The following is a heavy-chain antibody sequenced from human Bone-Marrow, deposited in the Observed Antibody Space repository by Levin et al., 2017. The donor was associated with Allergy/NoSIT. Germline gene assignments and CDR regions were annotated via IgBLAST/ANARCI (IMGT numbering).Heavy chain of an antibody. V-gene: IGHV3-21*01. Sequence: AGGSLRLSCAASGFTFSTSSMNWVRQAPGKGLEWVSSISVGSSTYIYYADSVKGRFTISRDNAKNSLYLQMNSLRVEDTALYYCARDSPIAIAVPDYWGQGTLVTVSS. CDR3: ARDSPIAIAVPDY. J-gene: IGHJ4*02. CDR2: ISVGSSTYI. D-gene: IGHD6-13*01. CDR1: GFTFSTSS.